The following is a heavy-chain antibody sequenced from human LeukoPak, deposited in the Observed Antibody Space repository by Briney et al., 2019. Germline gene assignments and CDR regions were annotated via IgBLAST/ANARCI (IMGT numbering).Heavy chain of an antibody. V-gene: IGHV3-23*01. CDR2: IEYSETGT. CDR3: ARNSGRYGVS. D-gene: IGHD6-19*01. CDR1: GFTLSSYE. J-gene: IGHJ4*02. Sequence: GGSLRLSCTVSGFTLSSYEMSWIRQAPGKGLEWVSSIEYSETGTHYADSVKGRFTISRDNSKNTLYLQLNSLSDEDTAVYFCARNSGRYGVSWGQGTLVTVSS.